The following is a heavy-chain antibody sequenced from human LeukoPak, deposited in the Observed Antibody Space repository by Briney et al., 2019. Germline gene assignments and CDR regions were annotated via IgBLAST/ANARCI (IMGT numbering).Heavy chain of an antibody. Sequence: SETLSLTCTVSGYSISSGYYWGWIRQPPGKGLEWIGSIYHSGSTYYNPSLKSRVTISVDTSKNQFSLKLSSVTAADTAVYYCARLHYGDYVDNWFDPWGQGTLVTVSS. CDR1: GYSISSGYY. CDR2: IYHSGST. D-gene: IGHD4-17*01. V-gene: IGHV4-38-2*02. CDR3: ARLHYGDYVDNWFDP. J-gene: IGHJ5*02.